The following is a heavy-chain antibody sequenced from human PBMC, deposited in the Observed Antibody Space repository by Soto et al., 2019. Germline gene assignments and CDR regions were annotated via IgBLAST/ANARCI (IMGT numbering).Heavy chain of an antibody. CDR2: TTAILGTI. CDR1: GDTLSHYG. J-gene: IGHJ4*02. V-gene: IGHV1-69*01. D-gene: IGHD5-18*01. CDR3: AAGDSSDTGDH. Sequence: QVQLVQSGAEVKQPGSSVKVSCKASGDTLSHYGVSWVRQVPGKGLEWMGGTTAILGTIDYAQKVQGRMTITSAESTTTSDMELNSLTSDDTAGYYWAAGDSSDTGDHWGQGTLVTVSS.